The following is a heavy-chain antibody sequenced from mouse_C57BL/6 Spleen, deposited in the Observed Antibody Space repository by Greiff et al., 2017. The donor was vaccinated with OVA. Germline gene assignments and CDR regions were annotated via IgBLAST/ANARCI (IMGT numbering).Heavy chain of an antibody. CDR3: ASGGYGSSSYYLDY. J-gene: IGHJ2*01. CDR2: ISSGSSTI. Sequence: VQLKESGGGLVKPGGSLKLSCAASGFTFSDYGMHWVRQAPEKGLEWVAYISSGSSTIYYADTVKGRFTISRDNAKNTLFLQMTSLRSEDTAMYYCASGGYGSSSYYLDYWGQGTTLTVSS. CDR1: GFTFSDYG. D-gene: IGHD1-1*01. V-gene: IGHV5-17*01.